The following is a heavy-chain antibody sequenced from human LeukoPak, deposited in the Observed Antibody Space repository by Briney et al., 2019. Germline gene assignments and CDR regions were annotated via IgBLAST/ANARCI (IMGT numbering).Heavy chain of an antibody. V-gene: IGHV1-69*13. CDR2: IIPIFGTA. D-gene: IGHD2-2*01. CDR1: GYTLTELS. Sequence: SVKVSCKVSGYTLTELSMHWVRQAPGKGLEWMGGIIPIFGTANYAQKFQGRVTITADESTSTAYMELSSLRSEDTAVYYCARVSCSSTSCSYATDAFDIWGQGTMVTVSS. J-gene: IGHJ3*02. CDR3: ARVSCSSTSCSYATDAFDI.